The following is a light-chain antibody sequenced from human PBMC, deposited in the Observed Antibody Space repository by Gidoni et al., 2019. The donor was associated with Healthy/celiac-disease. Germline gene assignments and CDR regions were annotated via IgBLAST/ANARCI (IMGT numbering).Light chain of an antibody. V-gene: IGKV3-15*01. Sequence: EIAMTQSPATLSASPGERAPLSCRASQSVSSNLAWYQQKPGQAPRLLIYGASTRATGIPARFSGSGSGTEVTLTISSLQSEDFAVYFCQQYNNWPPWTFGQGTKVEIK. J-gene: IGKJ1*01. CDR2: GAS. CDR1: QSVSSN. CDR3: QQYNNWPPWT.